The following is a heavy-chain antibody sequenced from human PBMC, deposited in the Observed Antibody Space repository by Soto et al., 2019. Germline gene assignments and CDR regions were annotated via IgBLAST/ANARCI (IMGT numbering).Heavy chain of an antibody. Sequence: SETLSLTCAVSGGSISSSNWWSWVRQPPGKGLEWIGEIYHSGSTNYNPSLKSRVTISVDKSKNQFSLKLSSVTAADTAVYYCARGRGAFYYYGMDVWGQGTTVTVSS. J-gene: IGHJ6*02. CDR2: IYHSGST. CDR3: ARGRGAFYYYGMDV. CDR1: GGSISSSNW. V-gene: IGHV4-4*02. D-gene: IGHD2-15*01.